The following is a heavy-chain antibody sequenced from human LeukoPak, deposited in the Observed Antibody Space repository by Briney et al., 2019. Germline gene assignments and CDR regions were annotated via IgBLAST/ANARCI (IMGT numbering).Heavy chain of an antibody. CDR1: GGSISSYY. Sequence: SETLSLTCTVSGGSISSYYWSWIRQPAGKGLEWIGRIYTSGSTDYNPSLKSRVTMSVDTSKNQFSLKLSSVTAADTAVYYCARVTYYYDSSGYYFDYWGQGTLVTVSS. CDR3: ARVTYYYDSSGYYFDY. D-gene: IGHD3-22*01. J-gene: IGHJ4*02. CDR2: IYTSGST. V-gene: IGHV4-4*07.